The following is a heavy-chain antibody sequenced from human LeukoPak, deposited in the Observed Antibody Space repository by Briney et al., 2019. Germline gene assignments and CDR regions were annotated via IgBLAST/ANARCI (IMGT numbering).Heavy chain of an antibody. V-gene: IGHV5-51*01. D-gene: IGHD3-10*01. Sequence: GESLKISCKGSGYIFTNYWIGWVRQMPGKGLEWMGIIYPGDSDTRYSPSFQGQVTISADKSISTAYLQWSSLKASDTAIYYCARSMIRGLIRAVAGHAMDVWGQGITVTVSS. CDR3: ARSMIRGLIRAVAGHAMDV. CDR2: IYPGDSDT. CDR1: GYIFTNYW. J-gene: IGHJ6*02.